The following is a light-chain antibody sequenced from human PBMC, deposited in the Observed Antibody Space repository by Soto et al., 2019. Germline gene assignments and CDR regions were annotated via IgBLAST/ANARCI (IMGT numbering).Light chain of an antibody. CDR3: AAWDDTLNGPL. CDR1: RSNVGRNA. J-gene: IGLJ2*01. V-gene: IGLV1-44*01. Sequence: QSVLTQPPSASGTPGQTVTISCSGSRSNVGRNAVSWYQQVPGMAPKLLVFATNKRPSGVPDRFSGSASGASASLAISGLQSEDEADYYCAAWDDTLNGPLFGGGTQLTVL. CDR2: ATN.